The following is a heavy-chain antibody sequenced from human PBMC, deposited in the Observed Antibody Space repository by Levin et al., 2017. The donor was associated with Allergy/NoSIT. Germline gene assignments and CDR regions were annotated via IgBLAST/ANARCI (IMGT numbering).Heavy chain of an antibody. V-gene: IGHV3-48*02. CDR1: GFTFSTYS. CDR2: ISSSSDTI. J-gene: IGHJ4*02. Sequence: LSLTCAASGFTFSTYSMNWVRQAPGQGLQWVSYISSSSDTIYYADSVKGRFTISRDIAKNSLYLQMNSLRDEDTAVYYCARGRYGDYLIDYWGQGTLVTVSS. D-gene: IGHD4-17*01. CDR3: ARGRYGDYLIDY.